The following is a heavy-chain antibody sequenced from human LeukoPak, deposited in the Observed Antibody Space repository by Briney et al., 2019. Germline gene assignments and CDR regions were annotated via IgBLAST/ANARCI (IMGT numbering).Heavy chain of an antibody. V-gene: IGHV4-59*01. Sequence: SETLSLTCTVSGGSISSYYWSWIRQPPGKGLEWIGYIYYSGSTNYNPSLKSRVTISVDTSKNQFSLKLSSVTAADTAVYYCAREGDNCLDYWGQGTLVTVSP. CDR1: GGSISSYY. CDR3: AREGDNCLDY. CDR2: IYYSGST. D-gene: IGHD2-21*01. J-gene: IGHJ4*02.